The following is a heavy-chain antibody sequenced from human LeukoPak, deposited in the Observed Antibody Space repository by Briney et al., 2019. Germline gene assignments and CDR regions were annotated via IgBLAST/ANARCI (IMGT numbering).Heavy chain of an antibody. J-gene: IGHJ4*02. CDR3: AREAGDYYDSSGYFDY. CDR2: ISGSGGST. Sequence: PGGSLRLSCAASGFTFSSYAMSWVRQAPGKGLEWVSGISGSGGSTYYADSVKGRVTISRDNSKNTLYLQMNSLRAEDTAVYYCAREAGDYYDSSGYFDYWGQGTLVTVSS. V-gene: IGHV3-23*01. D-gene: IGHD3-22*01. CDR1: GFTFSSYA.